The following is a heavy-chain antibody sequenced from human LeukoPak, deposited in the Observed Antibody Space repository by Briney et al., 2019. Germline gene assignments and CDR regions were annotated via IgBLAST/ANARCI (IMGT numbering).Heavy chain of an antibody. CDR1: GFTFNYTW. J-gene: IGHJ4*02. CDR2: IKQHGSEK. Sequence: GGSLRLSCAASGFTFNYTWMSWVRQARGRALEWVATIKQHGSEKLYVDSVKGRFTISRDNTKSSLYLQMNRLGAEDTAVYYCARIGIDYLASYHFDYWGQGTLVTVSS. CDR3: ARIGIDYLASYHFDY. V-gene: IGHV3-7*01. D-gene: IGHD2/OR15-2a*01.